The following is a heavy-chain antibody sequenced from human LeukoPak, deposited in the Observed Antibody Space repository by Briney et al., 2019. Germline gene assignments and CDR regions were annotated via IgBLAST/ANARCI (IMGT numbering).Heavy chain of an antibody. V-gene: IGHV3-30*18. J-gene: IGHJ4*02. CDR2: ISYDGSIK. CDR1: GFTFSTFG. CDR3: AKDRSSGRPFDY. D-gene: IGHD6-19*01. Sequence: PGGSLRLSCAASGFTFSTFGMHWVRQAPGKGLDWVALISYDGSIKYYADSVKGRFTISRDNSKNTLYLQMNSLRAEDTAVYFCAKDRSSGRPFDYWGQGTLVTVSS.